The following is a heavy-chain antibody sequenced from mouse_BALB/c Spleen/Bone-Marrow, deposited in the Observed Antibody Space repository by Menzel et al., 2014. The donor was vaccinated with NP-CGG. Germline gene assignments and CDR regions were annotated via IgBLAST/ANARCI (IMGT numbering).Heavy chain of an antibody. CDR3: ARERRSRAMDY. CDR1: GYTFTSYY. CDR2: IYPGNVNT. J-gene: IGHJ4*01. Sequence: QVQLQQSGPELVKPGASVRISCKASGYTFTSYYIHWVKQRPGQGLEWIGWIYPGNVNTKYNEKFKGKATLTADKSSSTSDMQLSSRTSEDAAVYFCARERRSRAMDYWGQGTSVTVSS. V-gene: IGHV1S56*01.